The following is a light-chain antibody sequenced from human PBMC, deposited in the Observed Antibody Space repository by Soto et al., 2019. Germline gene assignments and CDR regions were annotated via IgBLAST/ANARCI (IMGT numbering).Light chain of an antibody. Sequence: DVVMTQTPLSLSVAPGQPASISCKSSQSLLHITGETFLFWYLQKPGQSPQLLIYEVSTRVSGGTDRFSGSGSRTDCTLEISRVETDDVGIYYCMQSTQLPPTFGQGTRLGIE. CDR3: MQSTQLPPT. CDR2: EVS. V-gene: IGKV2D-29*02. CDR1: QSLLHITGETF. J-gene: IGKJ5*01.